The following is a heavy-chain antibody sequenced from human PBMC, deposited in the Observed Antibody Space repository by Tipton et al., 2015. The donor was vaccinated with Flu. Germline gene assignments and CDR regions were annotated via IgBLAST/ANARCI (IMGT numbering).Heavy chain of an antibody. J-gene: IGHJ6*02. CDR1: GGSISSYY. V-gene: IGHV4-4*07. CDR2: IYTSGST. CDR3: ARGGAADGFYYYYGMDV. D-gene: IGHD6-13*01. Sequence: TLSLTCSVSGGSISSYYWSWIRQPAGKGLEWIGRIYTSGSTNYTPSLKSRVTMSVDTSKNQFSLKLSSVTAADTAVYYCARGGAADGFYYYYGMDVWGQGTTVTVSS.